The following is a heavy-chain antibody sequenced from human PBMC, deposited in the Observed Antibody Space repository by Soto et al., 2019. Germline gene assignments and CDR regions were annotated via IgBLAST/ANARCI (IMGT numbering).Heavy chain of an antibody. CDR2: FSGSGGTT. D-gene: IGHD3-10*01. CDR1: GLTFTSYA. Sequence: EVQLLASGGGLVHPGGSLRLSCAASGLTFTSYAMSWVRQAPGKGLEWVSGFSGSGGTTYYADSVKSRFTISKDNSKNTRYLQMDSLRAEDTAVYYCAKDRRISMVRGYYFEYWGQGTLVNVSS. V-gene: IGHV3-23*01. J-gene: IGHJ4*02. CDR3: AKDRRISMVRGYYFEY.